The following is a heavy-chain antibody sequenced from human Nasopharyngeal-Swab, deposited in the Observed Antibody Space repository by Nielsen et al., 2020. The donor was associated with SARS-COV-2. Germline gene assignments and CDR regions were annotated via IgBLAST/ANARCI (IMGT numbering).Heavy chain of an antibody. CDR2: IYYGGST. CDR3: ARHDYSTSYNWFGP. CDR1: GASITGYY. D-gene: IGHD4/OR15-4a*01. J-gene: IGHJ5*02. V-gene: IGHV4-59*08. Sequence: SETLSLTCTVSGASITGYYYSWIRQAPGKGLEWLGYIYYGGSTNYNPSLKSRVTLSVETSNNQFSLKLSSVTAADTAVYYCARHDYSTSYNWFGPWGQGILVTVSS.